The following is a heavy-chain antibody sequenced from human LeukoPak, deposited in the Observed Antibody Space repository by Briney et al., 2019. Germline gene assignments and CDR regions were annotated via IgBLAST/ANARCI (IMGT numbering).Heavy chain of an antibody. Sequence: PGGSLRLSCAASGFTFSSYAMSWVRQAPGKGLEWVSAISGSGGSTYYADSVKGRFTISRDNSKNTLYLQMNSLRAEDTAVYYCEWVDKNSHYYGMDVWGQGTTVTVSS. CDR3: EWVDKNSHYYGMDV. J-gene: IGHJ6*02. D-gene: IGHD4-23*01. CDR1: GFTFSSYA. V-gene: IGHV3-23*01. CDR2: ISGSGGST.